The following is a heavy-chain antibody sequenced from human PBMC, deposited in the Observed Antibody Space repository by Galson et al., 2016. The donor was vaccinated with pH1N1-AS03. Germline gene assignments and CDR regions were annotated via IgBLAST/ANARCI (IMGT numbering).Heavy chain of an antibody. CDR2: IYHYGNS. CDR1: GDSISSNHW. J-gene: IGHJ4*01. Sequence: ETLSLTCAVSGDSISSNHWWTWVRQPPGKGLEWIAEIYHYGNSNYNPTLKSRVSISVDKSKNQFSLNLSSVTAADTAVYYCARAGQRHRVGDYWGHGTLVTVSS. V-gene: IGHV4-4*02. D-gene: IGHD6-25*01. CDR3: ARAGQRHRVGDY.